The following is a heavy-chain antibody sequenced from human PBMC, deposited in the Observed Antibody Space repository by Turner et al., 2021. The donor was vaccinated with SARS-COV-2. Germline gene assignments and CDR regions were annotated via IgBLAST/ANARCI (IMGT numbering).Heavy chain of an antibody. Sequence: EVPLLESGGGLVQPGGSLRLSCGPSGFTFSIYAMSWVRQAQGKGLEWVAAISGYDGSGPYKYYGDSVKGRFTISRDNSKNMLFLQMSSLRVEDTAVYYCAKDPFWSGYYAFDMWGQGTMVTVAS. J-gene: IGHJ3*02. D-gene: IGHD3-3*01. CDR2: ISGYDGSGPYK. V-gene: IGHV3-23*01. CDR1: GFTFSIYA. CDR3: AKDPFWSGYYAFDM.